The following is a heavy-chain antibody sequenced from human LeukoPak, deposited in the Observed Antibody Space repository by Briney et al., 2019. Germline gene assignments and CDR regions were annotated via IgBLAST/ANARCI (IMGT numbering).Heavy chain of an antibody. J-gene: IGHJ3*02. CDR3: ARHATQVVRGAFDI. CDR2: IYYSGST. Sequence: PSETLSLTCTVSGGSISSYYWSWIRQPPGKGLEWIGYIYYSGSTYYNPSLKSRVTISLDTSKNQFSLRLSSVTAADTAVYYCARHATQVVRGAFDIWGQGTMVTVSS. CDR1: GGSISSYY. D-gene: IGHD6-6*01. V-gene: IGHV4-59*08.